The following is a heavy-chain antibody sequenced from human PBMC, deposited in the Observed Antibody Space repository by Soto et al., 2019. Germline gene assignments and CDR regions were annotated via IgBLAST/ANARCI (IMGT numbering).Heavy chain of an antibody. Sequence: EVQVVESGGGLIQPGGSLRLSCEVSGFSVTANYMSWVRQAPGKGLEWVSVIYSGGSTYYIDSVKGRFSISRYISKNTLSLQLNSRRAEDTAVYYCHGYGYWGQGTLVTVSS. V-gene: IGHV3-53*01. CDR3: HGYGY. D-gene: IGHD5-12*01. CDR2: IYSGGST. CDR1: GFSVTANY. J-gene: IGHJ4*02.